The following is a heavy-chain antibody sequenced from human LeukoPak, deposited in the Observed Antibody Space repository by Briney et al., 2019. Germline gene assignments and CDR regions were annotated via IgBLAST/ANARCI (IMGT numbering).Heavy chain of an antibody. J-gene: IGHJ5*02. CDR1: GFTFSSYA. CDR3: ARGVGVASNWFDP. D-gene: IGHD3-10*01. CDR2: ISYDGSNK. Sequence: GGSLRLSCAASGFTFSSYAMHWVRQAPGKGLEWVAVISYDGSNKYYADSVKGRFTISRDNSKNTLYLQMNSLRAGDTAVYYCARGVGVASNWFDPWGQGTLVTVSS. V-gene: IGHV3-30-3*01.